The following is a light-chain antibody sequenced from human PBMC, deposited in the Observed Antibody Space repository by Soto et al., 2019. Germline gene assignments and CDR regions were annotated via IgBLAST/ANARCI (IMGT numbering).Light chain of an antibody. V-gene: IGKV1-9*01. J-gene: IGKJ3*01. CDR1: RGISSY. CDR3: LQLHDYART. Sequence: DIQLTQSPSFLSASVGDRVTITCRASRGISSYLAWYQQKPGKAPKLLIYAASTLESGVPSRFSGSGFGTELNLSISSLQPEDFTTYYCLQLHDYARTVGPGTKVD. CDR2: AAS.